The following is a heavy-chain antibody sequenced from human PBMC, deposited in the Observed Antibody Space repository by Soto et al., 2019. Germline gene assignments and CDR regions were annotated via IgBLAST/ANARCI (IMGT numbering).Heavy chain of an antibody. D-gene: IGHD2-2*01. CDR1: GGTFSSYA. CDR3: ARDSCIGTGCCRERYGMGV. CDR2: IIPIFGTA. Sequence: QVQLVQSGAEVKKPGSSVKVSCKASGGTFSSYAISWVRQAPGQGLEWMGGIIPIFGTANYAQKFQGRVTLAAGEATSTAYRELSSLSAEDADVYSCARDSCIGTGCCRERYGMGVWGQGTTVTVSS. V-gene: IGHV1-69*12. J-gene: IGHJ6*02.